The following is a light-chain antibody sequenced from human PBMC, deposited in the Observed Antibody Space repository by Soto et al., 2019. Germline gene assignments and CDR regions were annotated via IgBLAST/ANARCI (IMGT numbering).Light chain of an antibody. J-gene: IGKJ2*02. CDR1: QSVSSY. V-gene: IGKV3-11*01. Sequence: EIVLTQSPATLSLSPGERATLSCRASQSVSSYLAWYQQTPGQAPRLLIYDASNRATGIPARFSGSGSGTDFTLTISSLEPEDFAVYYCQQRSNWPPACTFGQGTKLEIK. CDR3: QQRSNWPPACT. CDR2: DAS.